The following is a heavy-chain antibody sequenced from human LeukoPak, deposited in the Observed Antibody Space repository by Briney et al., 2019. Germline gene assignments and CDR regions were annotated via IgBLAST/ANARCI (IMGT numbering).Heavy chain of an antibody. CDR1: GGSSSSSSYY. V-gene: IGHV4-39*01. CDR2: IYYSGST. D-gene: IGHD3-22*01. CDR3: ASEGSYYDSSGLQDY. Sequence: SETLSLTCTVSGGSSSSSSYYWGWIRQPPGKGLEWIGSIYYSGSTYYNPSLKSRVTISVDTSKNQFSLKLSSVTAADTAVYYCASEGSYYDSSGLQDYWGQGTLVTVSS. J-gene: IGHJ4*02.